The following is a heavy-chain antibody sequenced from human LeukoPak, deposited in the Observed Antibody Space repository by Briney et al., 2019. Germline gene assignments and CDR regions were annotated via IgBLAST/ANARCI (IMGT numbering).Heavy chain of an antibody. CDR1: GFIFRDFY. Sequence: GGSLRLSCAASGFIFRDFYMSWIRQAPGKGPEWLSHLSGGGSIIKYADSVKGRFTISRDNARNSLYLQMHSLRVDDTAVYYCAGGLLEAQGWLQWLGTVYSMDVWGQGTPVTVSS. CDR2: LSGGGSII. J-gene: IGHJ6*02. CDR3: AGGLLEAQGWLQWLGTVYSMDV. D-gene: IGHD5-24*01. V-gene: IGHV3-11*01.